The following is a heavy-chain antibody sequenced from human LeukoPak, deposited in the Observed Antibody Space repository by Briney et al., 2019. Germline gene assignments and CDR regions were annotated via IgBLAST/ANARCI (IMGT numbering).Heavy chain of an antibody. J-gene: IGHJ4*02. CDR1: GFTFSSYV. CDR2: ISYDGSNE. D-gene: IGHD5-12*01. CDR3: ARRTTTRKSFDY. V-gene: IGHV3-30*04. Sequence: GRSLRLSCAASGFTFSSYVMHWVRQAPGKGLEWVAIISYDGSNEYYADSVKGRFTISRDNSKNTLYLQMNSLRAADTAVYYCARRTTTRKSFDYWGQGTLVTVSS.